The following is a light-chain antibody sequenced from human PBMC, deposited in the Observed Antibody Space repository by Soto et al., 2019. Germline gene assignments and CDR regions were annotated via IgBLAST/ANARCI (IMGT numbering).Light chain of an antibody. CDR1: SSDVGSHNL. V-gene: IGLV2-23*02. CDR3: CSYGGSRAV. Sequence: QSVLTQPASVSGSPGQSITISCTGTSSDVGSHNLVSWYQQHQGQAPKLMIYEVSKRPLGVSARFSASKSGNTASLTISGLQAEDGADYYCCSYGGSRAVFGGGTQLTVL. CDR2: EVS. J-gene: IGLJ7*01.